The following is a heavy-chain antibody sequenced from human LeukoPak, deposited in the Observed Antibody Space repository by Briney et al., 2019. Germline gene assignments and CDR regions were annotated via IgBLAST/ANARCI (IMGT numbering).Heavy chain of an antibody. J-gene: IGHJ4*02. CDR3: AKDRSDYDRSGYNYFDY. CDR2: ISGSGGTT. Sequence: PGGSLRLSCAASGLTFSSYAMHWVRQAPGKGLEWISAISGSGGTTYYVDSVKGRFTISRDTSKNTLYPQMNSLRAEDTAVYHCAKDRSDYDRSGYNYFDYWGQGMLVTASS. V-gene: IGHV3-23*01. D-gene: IGHD3-22*01. CDR1: GLTFSSYA.